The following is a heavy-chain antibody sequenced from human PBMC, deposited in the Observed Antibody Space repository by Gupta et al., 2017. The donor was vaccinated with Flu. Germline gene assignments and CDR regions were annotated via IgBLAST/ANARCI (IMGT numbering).Heavy chain of an antibody. Sequence: QVHLQESGPGLVKPSETLSLTCTVSGAYITSYYWSWIRHPPGKGLEWVGDFYYSGSTKYNPSLESRVTISADTPKNHFSLKLTSVTPADTAVYYCARQHPYCSSTSCYYLVSYYYGLDVWGQGTTVTVSS. CDR2: FYYSGST. CDR3: ARQHPYCSSTSCYYLVSYYYGLDV. V-gene: IGHV4-59*01. J-gene: IGHJ6*02. CDR1: GAYITSYY. D-gene: IGHD2-2*01.